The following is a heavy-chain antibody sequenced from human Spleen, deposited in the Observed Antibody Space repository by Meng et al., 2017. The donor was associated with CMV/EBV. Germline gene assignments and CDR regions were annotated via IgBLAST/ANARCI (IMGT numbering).Heavy chain of an antibody. CDR2: LYKDGTT. V-gene: IGHV3-53*01. CDR3: AFGFHGLRH. D-gene: IGHD2-21*01. J-gene: IGHJ1*01. Sequence: GESLKISCAVSGLNVSLNPLSWVRQGPEKGLEWVSVLYKDGTTKYADSIRGRFTISRDASKNTLFLQLTSLSAHDTAVYFRAFGFHGLRHWGQGTLVTVSS. CDR1: GLNVSLNP.